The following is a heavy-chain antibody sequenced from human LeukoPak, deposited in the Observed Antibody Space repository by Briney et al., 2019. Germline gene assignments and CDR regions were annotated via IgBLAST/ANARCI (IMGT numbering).Heavy chain of an antibody. CDR2: ISGSGGST. D-gene: IGHD6-19*01. CDR3: AKVRYSSGWYTYSPDY. J-gene: IGHJ4*02. Sequence: GGSLRLSCAASGFTFSSHAMSWVRQAPGKGLEWVSAISGSGGSTYYADSVKGRFTISRDNSKNTLYLQMNSLRAEDTAVYYCAKVRYSSGWYTYSPDYWGQGTLVTVSS. V-gene: IGHV3-23*01. CDR1: GFTFSSHA.